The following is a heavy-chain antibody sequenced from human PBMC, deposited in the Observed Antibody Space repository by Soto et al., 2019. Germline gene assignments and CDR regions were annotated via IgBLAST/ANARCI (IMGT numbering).Heavy chain of an antibody. V-gene: IGHV1-69*06. J-gene: IGHJ6*02. CDR1: GGTFTSFA. D-gene: IGHD6-13*01. CDR3: ARDAGEAGVYDFDMDV. CDR2: IIPMFGTV. Sequence: SVKVSCKASGGTFTSFAISWVRQAPGEGPEWMGRIIPMFGTVNYAQNFQGRVTITADTSTSTAYMELSSLRSDDTAVYYCARDAGEAGVYDFDMDVWGQGTTVTVSS.